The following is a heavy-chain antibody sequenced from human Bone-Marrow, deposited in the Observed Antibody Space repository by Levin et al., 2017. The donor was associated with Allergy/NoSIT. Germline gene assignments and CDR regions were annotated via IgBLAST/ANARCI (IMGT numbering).Heavy chain of an antibody. Sequence: GESLKISCAASGFSFKNSGMLWVRQAPGKGLEWVAVIWFDGNKKYYADSVQGRFTISRDNTNNTLFLQMNSLRAEDTAVYYCARGRTDIAVVSFGHYYYYYYMDVWGKGTTVTVSS. D-gene: IGHD2-15*01. CDR2: IWFDGNKK. CDR1: GFSFKNSG. CDR3: ARGRTDIAVVSFGHYYYYYYMDV. V-gene: IGHV3-33*01. J-gene: IGHJ6*03.